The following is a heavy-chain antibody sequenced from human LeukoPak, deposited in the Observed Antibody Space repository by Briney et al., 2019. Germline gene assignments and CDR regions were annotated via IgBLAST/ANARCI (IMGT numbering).Heavy chain of an antibody. CDR2: IIPILGTA. V-gene: IGHV1-69*16. D-gene: IGHD5-12*01. Sequence: ASVKVSCKASGGTFSSYTISWVRQAPGQGLEWMGRIIPILGTANYAQKFQGRVTITTDESTSTAYMELSSLRSEDTAVYYCAREGSGYDWDYYYYMDVWGKGTTVTVSS. CDR1: GGTFSSYT. J-gene: IGHJ6*03. CDR3: AREGSGYDWDYYYYMDV.